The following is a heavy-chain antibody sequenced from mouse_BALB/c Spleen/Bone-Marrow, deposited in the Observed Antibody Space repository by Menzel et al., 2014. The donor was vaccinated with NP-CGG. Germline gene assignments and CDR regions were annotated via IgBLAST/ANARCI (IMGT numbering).Heavy chain of an antibody. V-gene: IGHV5-15*02. CDR2: ISNLAYSI. J-gene: IGHJ1*01. D-gene: IGHD1-1*01. CDR1: GFTFSDYG. Sequence: EVKLVESGGGLVQPGGSRKLSCAASGFTFSDYGMALVRQAPGKGPEWVAFISNLAYSIYYADTVTGRFTISRENAKNTLYLEMSSQRSEDTAMYYCARDYYGSSYWYFDVWGAGTTVTVSS. CDR3: ARDYYGSSYWYFDV.